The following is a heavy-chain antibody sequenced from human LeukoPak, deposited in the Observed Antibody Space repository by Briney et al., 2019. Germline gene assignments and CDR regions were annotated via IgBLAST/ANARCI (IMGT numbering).Heavy chain of an antibody. D-gene: IGHD1-26*01. CDR1: GGSISSYY. CDR3: ARAPGWFPTSGYDI. J-gene: IGHJ3*02. CDR2: IYYSGST. Sequence: PSETLSLTCTVSGGSISSYYWSWIRQPPGKGLEWIGYIYYSGSTNYNPSLKSRVTISVDTSKNQFSLKLSSVTAADTAVYYCARAPGWFPTSGYDIWGQGTMVTVSS. V-gene: IGHV4-59*01.